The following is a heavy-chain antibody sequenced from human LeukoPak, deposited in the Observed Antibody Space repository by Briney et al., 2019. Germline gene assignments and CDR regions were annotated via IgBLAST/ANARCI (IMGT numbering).Heavy chain of an antibody. CDR1: GFTFSSYA. Sequence: PGGSLRLSCAAPGFTFSSYAMSWVRQAPGKGLEWVSAISGSGGSTYYADSVKGRFTISRDNSKNTLYLQMNSLRAEDTAVYYCAKVSHRDLYYDFWSGPDYWGQGTLVTVSS. CDR2: ISGSGGST. V-gene: IGHV3-23*01. J-gene: IGHJ4*02. D-gene: IGHD3-3*01. CDR3: AKVSHRDLYYDFWSGPDY.